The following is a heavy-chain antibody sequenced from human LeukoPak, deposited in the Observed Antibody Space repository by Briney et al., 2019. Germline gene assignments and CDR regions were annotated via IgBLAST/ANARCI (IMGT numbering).Heavy chain of an antibody. D-gene: IGHD6-13*01. V-gene: IGHV3-20*04. J-gene: IGHJ5*02. CDR3: ARDRRIAAAGTDWFDP. CDR2: INWNGGST. CDR1: GFTFDDYG. Sequence: PGGSLRLSCAASGFTFDDYGMSWVRQAPGKGLEWVSGINWNGGSTGYADSVKGRFTISRDNAKNSLYPQMNSLRAEDTAVCYCARDRRIAAAGTDWFDPWGQGTLVTVSS.